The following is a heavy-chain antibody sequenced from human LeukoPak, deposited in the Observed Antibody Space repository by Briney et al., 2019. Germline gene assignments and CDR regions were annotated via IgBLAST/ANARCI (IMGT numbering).Heavy chain of an antibody. CDR3: AKVRVSSGWYIDY. CDR2: ISSSSSTI. J-gene: IGHJ4*02. Sequence: GGSLRLSCAASGFTFSSYSMNWVRQAPGKGLEWVSYISSSSSTIYYADSVKGRFTISRDNSKNTVYLQMNSLTAEDTALYYCAKVRVSSGWYIDYWGQGTLVTVSS. V-gene: IGHV3-48*01. CDR1: GFTFSSYS. D-gene: IGHD6-19*01.